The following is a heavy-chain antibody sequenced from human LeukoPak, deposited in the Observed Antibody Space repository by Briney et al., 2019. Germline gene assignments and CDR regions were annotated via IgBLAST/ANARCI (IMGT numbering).Heavy chain of an antibody. D-gene: IGHD3-10*01. CDR3: ARSWAGITMVRGHWFDP. V-gene: IGHV4-31*03. CDR2: IYYSGST. CDR1: GGSISSGGYY. Sequence: SETLSLTCTVSGGSISSGGYYWSWIRQHPGKGLEWIGYIYYSGSTYYNPSLKSRVTISVDTSKNQFSLKLSSVTAADTAVYYCARSWAGITMVRGHWFDPWGQGTLVTVSS. J-gene: IGHJ5*02.